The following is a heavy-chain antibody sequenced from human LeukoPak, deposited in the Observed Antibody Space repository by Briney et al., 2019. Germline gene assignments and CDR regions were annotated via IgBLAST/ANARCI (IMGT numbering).Heavy chain of an antibody. CDR1: GYTFTGYY. D-gene: IGHD2-2*01. V-gene: IGHV1-2*02. CDR3: ARDRGPQDIVVVPAAMRSYYYYYYMDV. J-gene: IGHJ6*03. CDR2: INPNSGGT. Sequence: ASVKVSCKASGYTFTGYYMHWVRQAPGQGLEWMGWINPNSGGTNYAQKFQGRVTMTRDTSISTAYMELSRLRSDDTAVYYCARDRGPQDIVVVPAAMRSYYYYYYMDVWGKGTTVTVSS.